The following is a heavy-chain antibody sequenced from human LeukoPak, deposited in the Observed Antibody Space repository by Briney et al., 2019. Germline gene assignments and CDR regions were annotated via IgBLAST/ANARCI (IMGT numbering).Heavy chain of an antibody. Sequence: GGSLRLSCVASGFTYSHNGMHWVRQAPGKGLEWVAFIQYDGNTIFYADSVKGRFTISRDNSKNTLYLQMNSLRSEDTAVYYCTKGPRTVRFGDRHKGIFDYWGQGTLVTVSS. D-gene: IGHD3-10*01. J-gene: IGHJ4*02. CDR1: GFTYSHNG. V-gene: IGHV3-30*02. CDR3: TKGPRTVRFGDRHKGIFDY. CDR2: IQYDGNTI.